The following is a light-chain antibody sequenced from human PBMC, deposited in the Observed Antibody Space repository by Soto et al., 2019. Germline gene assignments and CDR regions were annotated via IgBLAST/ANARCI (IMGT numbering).Light chain of an antibody. CDR1: QGISNY. V-gene: IGKV1-27*01. Sequence: DIQMTHSPSSLSASVLYIVTITFRSSQGISNYLAWYQQKPGKVPKLLIYAASTLQSGVPSRFSGSGSGTDFTLTISSLQPEDFATYFCQQSYSTPPWKFGQGTKVDIK. CDR2: AAS. CDR3: QQSYSTPPWK. J-gene: IGKJ1*01.